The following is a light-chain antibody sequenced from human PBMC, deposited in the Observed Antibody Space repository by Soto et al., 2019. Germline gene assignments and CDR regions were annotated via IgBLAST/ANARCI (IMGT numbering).Light chain of an antibody. V-gene: IGKV3-20*01. CDR2: GAS. CDR1: QSVGSSY. Sequence: EIVLTQSPGTLSLSPGERATLSCRASQSVGSSYVAWYQQKPGQAPRLLIDGASNRDTGIPHRFSGSGSGADFTLTISRLEPLDFAVYYCQQYVSSSRMFGQGTEVEIK. CDR3: QQYVSSSRM. J-gene: IGKJ1*01.